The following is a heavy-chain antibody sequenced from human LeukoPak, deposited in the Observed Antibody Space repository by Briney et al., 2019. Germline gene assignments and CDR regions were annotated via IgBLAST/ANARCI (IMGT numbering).Heavy chain of an antibody. CDR2: IYTGGNT. J-gene: IGHJ4*02. Sequence: GGSLRLSCAASGFTVDSNYLSWVRQAPGKGLEWVSTIYTGGNTYYAASVKGRFTISRDFSKNTVFLHMNSLRAEDTAMYYCARGDDSGYYDYFDYWGQGTLVPVSS. V-gene: IGHV3-53*01. CDR3: ARGDDSGYYDYFDY. CDR1: GFTVDSNY. D-gene: IGHD3-22*01.